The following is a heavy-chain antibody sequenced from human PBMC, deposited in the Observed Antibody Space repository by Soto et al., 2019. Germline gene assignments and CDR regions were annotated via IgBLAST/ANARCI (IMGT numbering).Heavy chain of an antibody. J-gene: IGHJ4*02. CDR2: IYYSGST. Sequence: QVQLQESGPGLVKPSQTLSLTCTVSGGSISSGGYYWSWIRQHPGKGLEWIGYIYYSGSTYYTPYLQSRVTISVDTSKTQFPRKLSSGTAAEPAVYYCASAPLNWGQGTLVTVSS. CDR3: ASAPLN. CDR1: GGSISSGGYY. V-gene: IGHV4-31*03.